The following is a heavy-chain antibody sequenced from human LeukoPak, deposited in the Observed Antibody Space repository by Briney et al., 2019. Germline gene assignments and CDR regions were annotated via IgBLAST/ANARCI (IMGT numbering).Heavy chain of an antibody. CDR3: ASGLVPPGYYYYYGMDV. CDR2: IIPIFGTA. J-gene: IGHJ6*02. Sequence: ASVRVSCKASGGTFSSYAISWVRQAPGQGLGWMGGIIPIFGTANYAQKFQGRVTITADESTSTAYMELSSLRSEDTAVYYCASGLVPPGYYYYYGMDVWGQGTTVTVSS. V-gene: IGHV1-69*13. CDR1: GGTFSSYA. D-gene: IGHD2-2*01.